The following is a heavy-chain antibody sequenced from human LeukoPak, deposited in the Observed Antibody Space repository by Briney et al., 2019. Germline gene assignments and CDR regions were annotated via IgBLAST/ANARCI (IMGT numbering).Heavy chain of an antibody. CDR3: AHGSMYQLDY. Sequence: GGSLRLSCAASGFTFSSYSMNWVRQAPGKGLEWVSYISSSSSTIYYADSVKGRFTISRDNSKNTLYLQMNSLRAEDTAVYYCAHGSMYQLDYWGQGTLVTVSS. D-gene: IGHD2-2*01. CDR2: ISSSSSTI. CDR1: GFTFSSYS. V-gene: IGHV3-48*01. J-gene: IGHJ4*02.